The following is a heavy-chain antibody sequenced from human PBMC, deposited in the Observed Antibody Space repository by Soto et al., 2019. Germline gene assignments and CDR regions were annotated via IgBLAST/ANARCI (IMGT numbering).Heavy chain of an antibody. CDR3: ARVRLYSGSSRDYYYYGMDV. V-gene: IGHV3-30*04. D-gene: IGHD6-6*01. CDR1: GFTFSSYA. CDR2: ISNDGGNK. J-gene: IGHJ6*02. Sequence: QVQVVESGGGVVQPGRSLRLSCAASGFTFSSYAMHWVRQAPGKGLEWVAVISNDGGNKYYADSVKGRFTISRDTSKNTLYLQMNSLRAEDTAVYYCARVRLYSGSSRDYYYYGMDVWGQGTTVTVSS.